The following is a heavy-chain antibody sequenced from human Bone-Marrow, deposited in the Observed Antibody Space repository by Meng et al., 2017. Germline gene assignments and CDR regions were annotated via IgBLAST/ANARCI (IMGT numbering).Heavy chain of an antibody. J-gene: IGHJ4*02. V-gene: IGHV1-18*04. CDR1: DYTLTSDG. Sequence: QGPVVGSGAAVKKPGASVKVSCKVSDYTLTSDGFSWVRQAPGQGLQWMGWINIYNGITNYGRNFQGRVTLTTDTSTSTGYMELSSLTSDDTAVYYCATRGNPYLDRWGQGTLVTVSS. CDR3: ATRGNPYLDR. CDR2: INIYNGIT.